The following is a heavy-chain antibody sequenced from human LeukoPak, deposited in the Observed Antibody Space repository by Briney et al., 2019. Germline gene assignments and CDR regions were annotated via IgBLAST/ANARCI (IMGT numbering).Heavy chain of an antibody. CDR3: ARLFSTAHY. V-gene: IGHV3-23*01. D-gene: IGHD2-21*01. CDR1: GFTFSSYA. CDR2: ISGSGGST. J-gene: IGHJ4*02. Sequence: GGSLRLSCTASGFTFSSYAMNWVRQAPGKGLEWVSGISGSGGSTYYADSVKGRFTISRDNAKNSLYLQMNSLRAEDTAVYYCARLFSTAHYWGQGALVTVSS.